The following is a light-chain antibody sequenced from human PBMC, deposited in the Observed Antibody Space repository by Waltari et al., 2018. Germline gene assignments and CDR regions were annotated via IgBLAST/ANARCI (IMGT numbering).Light chain of an antibody. CDR3: QQYYYSPVT. V-gene: IGKV4-1*01. CDR2: WAS. CDR1: QTLLYSSNDQNY. J-gene: IGKJ4*01. Sequence: DIVMTQSPDSLAVSLGERATVNCKSSQTLLYSSNDQNYLAWYQQKPGQPPKLRIYWASARESGVPDRFSGSGSGTEFTLTISSLQAEDVAVYDCQQYYYSPVTVGGGTKVEIK.